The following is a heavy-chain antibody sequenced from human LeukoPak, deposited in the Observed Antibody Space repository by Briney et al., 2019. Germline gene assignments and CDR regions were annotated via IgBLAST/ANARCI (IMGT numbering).Heavy chain of an antibody. CDR1: GGSFSGYY. CDR3: ARRLLTTGTTGGLDV. D-gene: IGHD1-1*01. Sequence: SETLSLTCAVYGGSFSGYYWSWIRQPPGKGLEWIGEIYHTGPTNYNPSLNSRLTMSVDTSYNQFSLKLSSLTAADTAIYYCARRLLTTGTTGGLDVWGQGTTVTVSS. J-gene: IGHJ6*02. CDR2: IYHTGPT. V-gene: IGHV4-34*01.